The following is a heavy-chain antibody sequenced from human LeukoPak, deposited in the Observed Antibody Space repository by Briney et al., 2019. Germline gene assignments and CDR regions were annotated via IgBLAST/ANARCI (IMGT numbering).Heavy chain of an antibody. CDR1: GGSISSYY. V-gene: IGHV4-59*08. D-gene: IGHD2-15*01. J-gene: IGHJ4*02. Sequence: PSETLSLTCTVSGGSISSYYWSWIRQPPGKGLEWIGYIYYSGSTNYNPSLKSRVTISVDTSKNQFSLKLSSVTAADTAVYYCARHKYSWWPPSSFDYWGQGTLVTVSS. CDR3: ARHKYSWWPPSSFDY. CDR2: IYYSGST.